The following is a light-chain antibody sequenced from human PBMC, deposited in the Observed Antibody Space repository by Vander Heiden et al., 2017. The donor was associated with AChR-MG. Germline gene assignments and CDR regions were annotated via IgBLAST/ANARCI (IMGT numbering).Light chain of an antibody. CDR1: SSNIEKNA. CDR3: AAWDDSLNALL. V-gene: IGLV1-44*01. Sequence: QSVVTQPPSASGTPGQRVTISCSGSSSNIEKNAVNWYQQLPGTAPKVLIYSNNQRPSGVPDRFSGSKSGTSASLAISGLHSEDEADDYCAAWDDSLNALLFGGGTKVTVL. J-gene: IGLJ3*02. CDR2: SNN.